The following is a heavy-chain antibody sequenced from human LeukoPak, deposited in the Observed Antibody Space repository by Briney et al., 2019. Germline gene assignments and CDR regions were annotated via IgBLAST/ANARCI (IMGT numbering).Heavy chain of an antibody. CDR1: GYTFTGYY. V-gene: IGHV1-2*04. J-gene: IGHJ2*01. CDR3: ARDAGASYWYFDL. CDR2: INPNSGGT. D-gene: IGHD1-26*01. Sequence: GASVKVSCKASGYTFTGYYMHWVRQAPGQGLEWMGWINPNSGGTNYAQKFQGWVTMTTDTSTSTAYMELRSLRSDDTAVYYCARDAGASYWYFDLWGRGTLVTVSS.